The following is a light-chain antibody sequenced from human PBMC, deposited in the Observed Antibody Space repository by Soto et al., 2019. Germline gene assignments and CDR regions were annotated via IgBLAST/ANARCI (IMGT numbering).Light chain of an antibody. CDR3: SSYTNINTRACV. V-gene: IGLV2-14*01. CDR1: SVDIGSYNR. Sequence: QSALTQPASVFGSPGQSITISCTGTSVDIGSYNRVSWYQQHPGKAPKLIIYEVTDRPSGVSNRFSGSKSGNTASLTISGLQAEDEADYYCSSYTNINTRACVFGTGTKVTVL. J-gene: IGLJ1*01. CDR2: EVT.